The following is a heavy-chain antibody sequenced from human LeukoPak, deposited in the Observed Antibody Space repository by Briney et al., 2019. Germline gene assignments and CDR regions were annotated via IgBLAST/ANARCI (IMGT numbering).Heavy chain of an antibody. CDR1: GVSIFSYY. CDR2: IYYSGST. D-gene: IGHD3-22*01. V-gene: IGHV4-59*06. Sequence: PSETLSLTCSVSGVSIFSYYWNWIRQHPGKGLEWIGYIYYSGSTYYNPSLKSRVTISVDTSKNQFSLKLSSVTAADTAVYYCAGGGQGYYDIFRIDYWGQGTLVTVSS. CDR3: AGGGQGYYDIFRIDY. J-gene: IGHJ4*02.